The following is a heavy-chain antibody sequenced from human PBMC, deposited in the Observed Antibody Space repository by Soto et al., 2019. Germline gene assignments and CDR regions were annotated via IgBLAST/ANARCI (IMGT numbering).Heavy chain of an antibody. CDR1: GFTFSSYA. Sequence: QVQLVESGGGVVQPGRSLRLSCAASGFTFSSYAMHWVRQAPGKGLEWVAVISYDGSNKYYADSVKGRFTISRDNSKNQLYLQMNGLRAEDTAVYYCGRDCGFSCSWPRADYCGQGTQVTFPS. CDR3: GRDCGFSCSWPRADY. CDR2: ISYDGSNK. D-gene: IGHD6-13*01. J-gene: IGHJ4*02. V-gene: IGHV3-30-3*01.